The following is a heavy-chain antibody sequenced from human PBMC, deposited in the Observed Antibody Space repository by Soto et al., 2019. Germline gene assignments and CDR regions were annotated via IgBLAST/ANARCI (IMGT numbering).Heavy chain of an antibody. D-gene: IGHD3-10*01. J-gene: IGHJ4*02. V-gene: IGHV3-49*03. Sequence: EVYLVESGGGLVEPGRSLRLSCTASGFPFGNFLMSWFRQAPGKGMEWVGFIRSQPYGGTAEYAASVRGRFTISRDDSKGIAYRQMNSLQTDYSGVYYCIGSFPFWGQGTLVTVSS. CDR3: IGSFPF. CDR1: GFPFGNFL. CDR2: IRSQPYGGTA.